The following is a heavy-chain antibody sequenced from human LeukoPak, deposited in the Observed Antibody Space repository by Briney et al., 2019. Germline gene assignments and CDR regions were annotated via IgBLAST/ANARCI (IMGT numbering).Heavy chain of an antibody. CDR2: ISAYNGNT. Sequence: ASVKVSCKASGYTFTSYGISWVRQAPGQGLEWMGLISAYNGNTNYAQKLQGRVTMTTDTSTSTAYMELRSLRSDDTAVYYCARCAGSYGNDAFDIWGQGTMVTVSS. CDR3: ARCAGSYGNDAFDI. CDR1: GYTFTSYG. V-gene: IGHV1-18*01. J-gene: IGHJ3*02. D-gene: IGHD1-26*01.